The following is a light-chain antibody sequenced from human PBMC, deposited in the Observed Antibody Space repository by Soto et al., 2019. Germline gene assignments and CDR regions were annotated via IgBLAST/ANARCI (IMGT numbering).Light chain of an antibody. CDR3: QKYNSAPWT. CDR2: AAS. Sequence: DIQMTQSPSSLSASVGDRVTITCRASQGISNYLAWYQQEPGKVPRLLIFAASTLQSGAPSRFRGAGSETDFTLTINGLQPEDVATYYCQKYNSAPWTFGQGTKVDIK. V-gene: IGKV1-27*01. J-gene: IGKJ1*01. CDR1: QGISNY.